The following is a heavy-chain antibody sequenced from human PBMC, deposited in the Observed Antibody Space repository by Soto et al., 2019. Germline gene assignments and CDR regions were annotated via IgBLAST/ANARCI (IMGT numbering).Heavy chain of an antibody. CDR1: GGPSRSGGYY. CDR3: ARDQGVRTSSWFDP. Sequence: QVQLQESGPGLVKPSQTLSLTGIVSGGPSRSGGYYWGWIRRHPGKGLECIGYIYYSGSTYNNPSRKSRVTISVDTSKNLFSLKLSSVTAADTAVYYCARDQGVRTSSWFDPWGQGTLVTVSS. V-gene: IGHV4-31*03. J-gene: IGHJ5*02. D-gene: IGHD3-10*01. CDR2: IYYSGST.